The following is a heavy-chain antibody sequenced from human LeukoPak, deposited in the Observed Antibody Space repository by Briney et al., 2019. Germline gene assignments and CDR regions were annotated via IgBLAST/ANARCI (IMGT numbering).Heavy chain of an antibody. J-gene: IGHJ4*02. CDR1: GFTFSDYY. V-gene: IGHV3-23*01. Sequence: GGSLRLSCAASGFTFSDYYMSWIRQAPGKGLEWVSSISGSGGGTYYADSVKGRFTISRDSSKNTLSLQMNSLRAEDTAVYYCARSISTQHIVVVIAIQTPIDYWGQGTLVTVSS. D-gene: IGHD2-21*01. CDR3: ARSISTQHIVVVIAIQTPIDY. CDR2: ISGSGGGT.